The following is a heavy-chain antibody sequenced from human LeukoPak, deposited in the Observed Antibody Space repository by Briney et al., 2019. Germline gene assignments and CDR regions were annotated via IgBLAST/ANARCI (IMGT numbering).Heavy chain of an antibody. D-gene: IGHD5-18*01. J-gene: IGHJ6*02. Sequence: SETLSLTCAVYGGSFSGYDWSWIRQPPGKGLEWIGEINHSGSTNYNPSLKSRVTISVDTSKNQFSLKLSSVTAADTAVYYCARALGYSYGYFDYYYGMDVWGQGTTVTVSS. V-gene: IGHV4-34*01. CDR3: ARALGYSYGYFDYYYGMDV. CDR2: INHSGST. CDR1: GGSFSGYD.